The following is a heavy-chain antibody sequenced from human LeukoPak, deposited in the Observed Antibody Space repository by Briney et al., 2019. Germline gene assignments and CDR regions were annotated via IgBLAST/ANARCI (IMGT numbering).Heavy chain of an antibody. D-gene: IGHD3-10*01. J-gene: IGHJ3*02. CDR2: IIPILDTS. Sequence: GASVKVSCKASGGTFSSYSISWVRQAPGQGLEWMGKIIPILDTSNYAQKFQGTVRISADKSTSTAYMELRSLRSEDTAVYYCARESAPYVSGSYYGAFDIWGQGTMVTVSS. CDR1: GGTFSSYS. V-gene: IGHV1-69*08. CDR3: ARESAPYVSGSYYGAFDI.